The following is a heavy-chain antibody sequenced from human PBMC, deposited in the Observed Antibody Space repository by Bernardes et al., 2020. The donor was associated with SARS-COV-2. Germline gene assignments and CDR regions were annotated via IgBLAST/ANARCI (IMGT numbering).Heavy chain of an antibody. J-gene: IGHJ6*02. Sequence: GGYLRLCCESFGFRFKNFGMHWVRQGPGKGLEWVEVISYEGSIQHYADSVKGRFTISRDSSKNTVYLQMNTLRPEDTAVYYCAKLRSVLWIHPYYNAMDAWGQGTTVTVSS. CDR2: ISYEGSIQ. CDR3: AKLRSVLWIHPYYNAMDA. D-gene: IGHD2-2*01. V-gene: IGHV3-30*18. CDR1: GFRFKNFG.